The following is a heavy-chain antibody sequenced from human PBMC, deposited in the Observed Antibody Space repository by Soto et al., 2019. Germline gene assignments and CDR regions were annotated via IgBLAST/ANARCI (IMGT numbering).Heavy chain of an antibody. CDR2: INPNSGGT. V-gene: IGHV1-2*02. Sequence: ASVKVSCKASGYTFSDYYIHWVRQAPGQGLEWMGWINPNSGGTKYAPKFQGGVTMTRDTSITAAYMELSRLRSGDTAVYYCAREPATAKPEGVDFWGQGTLVTVSS. CDR1: GYTFSDYY. CDR3: AREPATAKPEGVDF. D-gene: IGHD1-1*01. J-gene: IGHJ4*02.